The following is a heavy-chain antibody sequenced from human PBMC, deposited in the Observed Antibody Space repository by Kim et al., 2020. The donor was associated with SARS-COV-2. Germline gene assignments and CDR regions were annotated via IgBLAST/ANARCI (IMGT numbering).Heavy chain of an antibody. Sequence: GGSLRLSCAASGFTFSSYAMSWVRQAPGKGLEWVSAISGSGGSTYYADSVKGRFTISRDNSKNTLYLQMNSLRAEDTAVYYCAKELRFLEWWPGSWFDPWGQGTLVTVSS. J-gene: IGHJ5*02. D-gene: IGHD3-3*01. CDR3: AKELRFLEWWPGSWFDP. CDR2: ISGSGGST. CDR1: GFTFSSYA. V-gene: IGHV3-23*01.